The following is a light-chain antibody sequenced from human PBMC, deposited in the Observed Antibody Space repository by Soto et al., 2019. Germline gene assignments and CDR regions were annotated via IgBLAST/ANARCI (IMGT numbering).Light chain of an antibody. CDR2: GGS. V-gene: IGKV3-20*01. CDR1: QSVSSNH. Sequence: DIVLTQSPGTLSLSPGERATLSCRASQSVSSNHLAWYQHKPGQAPRLLIYGGSSRATGIPVRFSGSGSETDFTLTITRLEPEDFAVYYCQQYSSSRTFGQGTKVDIK. J-gene: IGKJ1*01. CDR3: QQYSSSRT.